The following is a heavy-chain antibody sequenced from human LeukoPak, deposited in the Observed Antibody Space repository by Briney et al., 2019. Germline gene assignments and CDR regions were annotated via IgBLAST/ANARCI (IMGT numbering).Heavy chain of an antibody. J-gene: IGHJ4*02. CDR1: GFTFSSYW. D-gene: IGHD2-21*02. V-gene: IGHV3-74*01. Sequence: GGSLRLSCAASGFTFSSYWMQWIRQAPGKGLVWVSRINSDGSSTSYADSVKGRFTISRDNAKNTLYLQMNSLRAEDTAVYYCASSRWYCGGDCYSSLGYWGQGTLVTVSS. CDR2: INSDGSST. CDR3: ASSRWYCGGDCYSSLGY.